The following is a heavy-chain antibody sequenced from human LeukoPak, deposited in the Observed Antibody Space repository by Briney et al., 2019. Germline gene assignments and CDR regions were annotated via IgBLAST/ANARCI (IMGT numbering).Heavy chain of an antibody. CDR1: GFTFSSYA. V-gene: IGHV3-30-3*01. CDR2: ISYDGSNK. CDR3: ARGDYYFDY. Sequence: GGSLRLSCAASGFTFSSYAMHWVRQAPGKGLEWVAVISYDGSNKYYADSVKGRFTISRDNAKNTLYLQMNSLRAEDTAVYYCARGDYYFDYWGQGTLVTVSS. J-gene: IGHJ4*02.